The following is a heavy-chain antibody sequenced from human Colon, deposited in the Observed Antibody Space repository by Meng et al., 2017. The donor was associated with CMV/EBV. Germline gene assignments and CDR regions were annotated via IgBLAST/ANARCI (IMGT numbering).Heavy chain of an antibody. CDR2: IYSGGST. CDR1: GFTVSGNY. V-gene: IGHV3-66*02. CDR3: AREQRGYCTSTSCPSRWFDP. Sequence: GGSLRLSCAASGFTVSGNYMSWVRQAPGKGLEWVSVIYSGGSTYYADSVKGRFTISRDNSKNTLYLQMNSLRAEDTAVYYCAREQRGYCTSTSCPSRWFDPWGQGTLVTVSS. D-gene: IGHD2-2*01. J-gene: IGHJ5*02.